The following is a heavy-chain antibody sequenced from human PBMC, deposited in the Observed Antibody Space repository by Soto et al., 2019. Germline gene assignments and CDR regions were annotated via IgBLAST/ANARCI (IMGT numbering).Heavy chain of an antibody. V-gene: IGHV3-53*02. J-gene: IGHJ5*02. CDR2: IYSGGST. CDR3: ARDRGVARGWFDP. D-gene: IGHD5-12*01. CDR1: GFTVSSNY. Sequence: EVQLVETGGGLIQPGGSLRLSCAASGFTVSSNYMSWVRQAPGKGLEWVSVIYSGGSTYYADSVKGRFTISRDNSKNTLYLQMNSLRAEDTAVYYCARDRGVARGWFDPWGQGTLVTVSS.